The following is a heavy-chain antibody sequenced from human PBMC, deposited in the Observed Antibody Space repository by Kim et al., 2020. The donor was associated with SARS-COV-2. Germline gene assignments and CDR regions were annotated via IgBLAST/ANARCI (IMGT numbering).Heavy chain of an antibody. Sequence: GGSLRLSCAASGFTVSSNYMSWVRQAPGKGLEWVSVIYSGGSTYYADSVKGRFTISRDNSKNTLYLQMNSLRAEDTAVYYCARDRSGLTYFDYWGQGTLGTVSS. D-gene: IGHD1-26*01. CDR2: IYSGGST. CDR1: GFTVSSNY. CDR3: ARDRSGLTYFDY. V-gene: IGHV3-53*01. J-gene: IGHJ4*02.